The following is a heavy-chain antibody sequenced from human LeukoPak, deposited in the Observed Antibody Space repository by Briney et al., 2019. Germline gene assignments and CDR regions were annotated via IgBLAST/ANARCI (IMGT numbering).Heavy chain of an antibody. V-gene: IGHV3-30*18. CDR2: ISYDGSDK. CDR1: GFTFSSYG. Sequence: GGSGRLSCAASGFTFSSYGMHWVRQAPGKGLEWVAVISYDGSDKHVADSVKGRFTISRDNSKNTLYLQMNSLRVEDTAVYYCAKDGDIAAAGYYFDYWGQGTLVTVSS. CDR3: AKDGDIAAAGYYFDY. D-gene: IGHD6-13*01. J-gene: IGHJ4*02.